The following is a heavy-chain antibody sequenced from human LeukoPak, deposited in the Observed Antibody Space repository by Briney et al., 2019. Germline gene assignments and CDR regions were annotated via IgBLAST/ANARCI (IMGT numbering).Heavy chain of an antibody. CDR3: ARDPQLGINWYFDL. V-gene: IGHV3-21*01. CDR2: ISGSSSYI. J-gene: IGHJ2*01. D-gene: IGHD7-27*01. CDR1: GFTFSSYS. Sequence: GGSLRLSCAASGFTFSSYSMNWVRQAPGKGLEWVSSISGSSSYIYYADSVKGRFTISRDNAKNSLYLQMNSLRAEDTAVYYCARDPQLGINWYFDLWGRGTLVTVSS.